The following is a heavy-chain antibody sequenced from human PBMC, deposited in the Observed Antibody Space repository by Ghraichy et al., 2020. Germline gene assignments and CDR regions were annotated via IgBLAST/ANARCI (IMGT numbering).Heavy chain of an antibody. CDR3: ASIPPHDYSNY. V-gene: IGHV3-21*01. CDR1: GFTFSSYS. J-gene: IGHJ4*02. Sequence: GGSLRLSCAASGFTFSSYSMNWVRQAPGKGLEWVSSISSSSSYIYYADSVKGRFTISRDNAKNSLYLQMNSLRAEDTAVYYCASIPPHDYSNYWGQGTLVPVSS. D-gene: IGHD4-11*01. CDR2: ISSSSSYI.